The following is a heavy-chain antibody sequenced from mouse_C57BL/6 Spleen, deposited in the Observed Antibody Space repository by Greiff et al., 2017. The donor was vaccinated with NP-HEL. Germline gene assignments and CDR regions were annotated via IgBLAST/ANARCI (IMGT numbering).Heavy chain of an antibody. CDR2: IDPETGGT. J-gene: IGHJ2*01. V-gene: IGHV1-15*01. CDR3: TRGDYYGRGVDY. Sequence: VQLQQSGAELVRPGASVTLSCKASGYTFTDYEMHWVKQTPVHGLEWIGAIDPETGGTAYNQKFKGKAILTADKSSSTAYMELRSLTSEDSAVYYCTRGDYYGRGVDYWGQGTTLTVSS. D-gene: IGHD1-1*01. CDR1: GYTFTDYE.